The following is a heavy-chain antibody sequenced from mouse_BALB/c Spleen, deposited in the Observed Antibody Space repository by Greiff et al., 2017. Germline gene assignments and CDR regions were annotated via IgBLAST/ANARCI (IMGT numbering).Heavy chain of an antibody. CDR1: GYSITSGYY. Sequence: EVHLVESGPGLVKPSQSLSLTCSVTGYSITSGYYWNWIRQFPGNKLEWMGYISYDGSNNYNPSLKNRISITRDTSKNQFFLKLNSVTTEDTATYYCASLDYGSSSYWGQGTTLTVSS. CDR2: ISYDGSN. J-gene: IGHJ2*01. V-gene: IGHV3-6*02. D-gene: IGHD1-1*01. CDR3: ASLDYGSSSY.